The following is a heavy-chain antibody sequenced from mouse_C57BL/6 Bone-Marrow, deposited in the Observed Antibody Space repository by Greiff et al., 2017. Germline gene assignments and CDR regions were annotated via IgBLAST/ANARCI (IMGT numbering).Heavy chain of an antibody. V-gene: IGHV1-26*01. D-gene: IGHD1-1*01. Sequence: EVQLQQSGPELVKPGASVKISCKASGYTFTDYYMNWVKQSHGKSLEWIGDINPNNGGTSYNQKFKGKATLTVDKSSSTAYMELRSLTSEDAAVYYCARLLEAMDYWGQGTSVTVSS. CDR2: INPNNGGT. CDR3: ARLLEAMDY. CDR1: GYTFTDYY. J-gene: IGHJ4*01.